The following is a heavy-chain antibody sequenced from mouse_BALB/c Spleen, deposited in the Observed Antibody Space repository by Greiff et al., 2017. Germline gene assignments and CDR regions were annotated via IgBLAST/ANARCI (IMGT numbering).Heavy chain of an antibody. CDR2: IDPSDSYT. CDR3: ASNFYAMDY. D-gene: IGHD4-1*01. V-gene: IGHV1-54*01. J-gene: IGHJ4*01. CDR1: GYAFTNYL. Sequence: VQLQQSGAELVRPGTSVKVSCKASGYAFTNYLIEWVKQRPGQGLEWIGEIDPSDSYTNYNQKFKGKATLTVDKSSSTAYMQLSSLTSEDSAVYYCASNFYAMDYWGQGTSVTVSS.